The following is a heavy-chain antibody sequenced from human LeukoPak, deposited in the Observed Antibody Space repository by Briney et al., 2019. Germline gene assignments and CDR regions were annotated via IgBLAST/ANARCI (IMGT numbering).Heavy chain of an antibody. Sequence: PGGSLRLSCAASGFTFSSYWMSWVRQAPGKGLEWVANIKQDGSEKYYVDSVKGRFTISRDNAKNSLYLQMNSLRAEDTAVYYCARAQWIQLWLLPSAGAFDIWGQGTMVTVSS. CDR1: GFTFSSYW. V-gene: IGHV3-7*01. CDR3: ARAQWIQLWLLPSAGAFDI. J-gene: IGHJ3*02. CDR2: IKQDGSEK. D-gene: IGHD5-18*01.